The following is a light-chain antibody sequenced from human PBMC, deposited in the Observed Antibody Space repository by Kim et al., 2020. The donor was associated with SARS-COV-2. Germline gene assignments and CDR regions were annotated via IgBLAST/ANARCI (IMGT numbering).Light chain of an antibody. CDR2: AIT. CDR1: QSVSSH. V-gene: IGKV3-15*01. J-gene: IGKJ1*01. Sequence: VSPGDSATLSCRASQSVSSHLAWYQQKPGQPPRLLIYAITTRATGIPARFSGAGSGTDFTLTISSLQSDDFAAYYCQQYDTWPRTFGQGTKVDIK. CDR3: QQYDTWPRT.